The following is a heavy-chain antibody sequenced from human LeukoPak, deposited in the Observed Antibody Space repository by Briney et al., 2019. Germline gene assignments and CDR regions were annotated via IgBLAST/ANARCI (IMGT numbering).Heavy chain of an antibody. J-gene: IGHJ6*02. CDR3: TTAPSGMDV. Sequence: GGSPRLSCAASGFPFITAWMNWVRQAPGKGLEWVGRIKSKTDGATTDYAAPVKVRFTISRDDSKNTLYLQMNSLKIEDTAVYYCTTAPSGMDVWGQGTTVTVSS. V-gene: IGHV3-15*01. CDR2: IKSKTDGATT. CDR1: GFPFITAW.